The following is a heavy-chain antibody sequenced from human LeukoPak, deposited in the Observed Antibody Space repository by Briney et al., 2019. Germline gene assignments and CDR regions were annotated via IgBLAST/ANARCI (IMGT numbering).Heavy chain of an antibody. V-gene: IGHV1-69*02. CDR3: ATIGTDYVWGSYPR. Sequence: SVKVSCKASGGTFSSYTISWVRQAPGQGLEWMGRIIPILGIANYAQKFQGRVTITADTSTDTAYMELSSLRSEDTAVYYCATIGTDYVWGSYPRWGQGTLVTVSS. CDR1: GGTFSSYT. CDR2: IIPILGIA. J-gene: IGHJ4*02. D-gene: IGHD3-16*02.